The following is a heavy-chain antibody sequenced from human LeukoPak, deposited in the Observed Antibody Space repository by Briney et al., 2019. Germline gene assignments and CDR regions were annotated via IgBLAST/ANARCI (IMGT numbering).Heavy chain of an antibody. J-gene: IGHJ6*02. V-gene: IGHV4-59*01. CDR3: ARDRSINYGMDV. D-gene: IGHD6-6*01. CDR2: IYYSGST. Sequence: MASETLSLTCTVSGGSISSYYWSWLRQPPGKGLEWIGYIYYSGSTNYNPSLKSRVTISVDTSKNQFSLKLSSVTAADTAVYYCARDRSINYGMDVWGQGTTVTVSS. CDR1: GGSISSYY.